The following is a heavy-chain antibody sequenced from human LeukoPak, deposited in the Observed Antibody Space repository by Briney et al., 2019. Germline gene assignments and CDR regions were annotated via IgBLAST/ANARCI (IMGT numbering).Heavy chain of an antibody. V-gene: IGHV3-30*04. D-gene: IGHD3-10*02. CDR3: AELGITMIGGV. CDR2: ISYDGSKK. J-gene: IGHJ6*04. Sequence: GRSLRLSCAASGFTFSTYSMHWVRQAPGKGLEWVAIISYDGSKKYYADSVKGRFTISRDNAKNSLYLQMNGLRAEDTAVYYCAELGITMIGGVWGKGTTVTISS. CDR1: GFTFSTYS.